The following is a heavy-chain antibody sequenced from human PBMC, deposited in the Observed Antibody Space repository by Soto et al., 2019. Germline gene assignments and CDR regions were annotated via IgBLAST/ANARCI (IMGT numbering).Heavy chain of an antibody. J-gene: IGHJ6*02. CDR2: INPSGGNT. Sequence: GASLKVCCKASGDTFTNYYMHWARQAPGQGPEWMGIINPSGGNTRYAQKFQGRVTMTRDTSTSTLYMELSSLRAEDTAVYYCARAPPAYCGGDCYVHYYYYYGMDVWGQGTAVTVSS. D-gene: IGHD2-21*02. CDR1: GDTFTNYY. V-gene: IGHV1-46*01. CDR3: ARAPPAYCGGDCYVHYYYYYGMDV.